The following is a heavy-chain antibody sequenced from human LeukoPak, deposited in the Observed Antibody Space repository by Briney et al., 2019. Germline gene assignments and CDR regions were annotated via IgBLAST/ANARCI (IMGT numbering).Heavy chain of an antibody. V-gene: IGHV1-58*02. CDR3: AAVFFSSTVPYFDH. CDR2: IVVGSGNT. D-gene: IGHD2-2*01. Sequence: GTSVKVSCKASGFTFSSSAIQWVRRVRGQRLEWIGWIVVGSGNTNYAQKFQDRVTITEDMSTMTAYMELSSLRSEDTALYYCAAVFFSSTVPYFDHWAQGTLVTASS. J-gene: IGHJ4*02. CDR1: GFTFSSSA.